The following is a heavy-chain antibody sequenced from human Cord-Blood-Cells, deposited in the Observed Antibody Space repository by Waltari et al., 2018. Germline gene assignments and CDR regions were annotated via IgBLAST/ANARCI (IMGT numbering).Heavy chain of an antibody. CDR1: GYTFTGYY. Sequence: QAQLVQSGAEVKKPGASVKVSCQASGYTFTGYYMHWVRQAPGQGLEWVGRINPNSGGTNYAQKYQGRVTMTRETSISTAYKGLSRLRSDDTAVYYCARDAYSIGWYWFDPWGQGTLVTVSS. D-gene: IGHD6-19*01. V-gene: IGHV1-2*06. CDR3: ARDAYSIGWYWFDP. J-gene: IGHJ5*02. CDR2: INPNSGGT.